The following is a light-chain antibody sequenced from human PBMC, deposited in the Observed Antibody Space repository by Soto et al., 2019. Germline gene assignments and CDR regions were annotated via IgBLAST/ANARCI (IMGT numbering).Light chain of an antibody. J-gene: IGKJ1*01. Sequence: DIQMTQSPSTLSASVGDRVTITCRASQSISSWLAWYQQKPGTAPNLLIYKTSTLQSWVPSRFSGSGSGTEFTLTISSLQPYDFATYYCQQYSDNWTFGQGTKVEIK. CDR1: QSISSW. CDR2: KTS. CDR3: QQYSDNWT. V-gene: IGKV1-5*03.